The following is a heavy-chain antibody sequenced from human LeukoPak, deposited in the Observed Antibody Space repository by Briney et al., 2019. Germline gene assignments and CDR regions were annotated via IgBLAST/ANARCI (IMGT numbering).Heavy chain of an antibody. CDR3: ARGGDGDILTGYWPGDY. J-gene: IGHJ4*02. Sequence: RASVKVSCKASRGTFSSYAISWVRQAPGQGLEWMGGIIPIFGTANYAQKFEGRVTITADESTSTAYMELSSLRSEDTAVYYCARGGDGDILTGYWPGDYWGQGTLVTVSS. CDR1: RGTFSSYA. CDR2: IIPIFGTA. V-gene: IGHV1-69*01. D-gene: IGHD3-9*01.